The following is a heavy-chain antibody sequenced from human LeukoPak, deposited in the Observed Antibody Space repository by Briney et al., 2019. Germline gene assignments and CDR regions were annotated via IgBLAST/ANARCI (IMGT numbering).Heavy chain of an antibody. Sequence: PGGSLRLSCAASGVTFSNYEMNWVRQAPGKGLEWISYINGRGSTINYADSVKGRFTISRDNAKNSLYLQMNSLRAEDTAVYYCARASYSSGYYNLDYWGQGTLVTVSS. CDR3: ARASYSSGYYNLDY. CDR1: GVTFSNYE. V-gene: IGHV3-48*03. CDR2: INGRGSTI. D-gene: IGHD3-22*01. J-gene: IGHJ4*02.